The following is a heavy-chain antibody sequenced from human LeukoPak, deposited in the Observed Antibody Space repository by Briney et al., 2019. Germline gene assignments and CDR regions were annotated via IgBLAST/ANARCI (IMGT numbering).Heavy chain of an antibody. CDR2: IYHSGST. J-gene: IGHJ4*02. Sequence: PSETLSLTCTDSGYSISSGYYWGWIRQPPGKGLEWIGSIYHSGSTYYNPSLKSRVTISVDTSKNQFSLKLSSVTAADTAVYYCARSRDMATRTLLTRWGQGTLVTVSS. CDR3: ARSRDMATRTLLTR. CDR1: GYSISSGYY. D-gene: IGHD5-12*01. V-gene: IGHV4-38-2*02.